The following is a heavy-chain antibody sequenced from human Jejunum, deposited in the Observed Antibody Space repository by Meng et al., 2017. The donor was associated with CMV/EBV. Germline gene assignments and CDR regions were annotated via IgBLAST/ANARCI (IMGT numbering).Heavy chain of an antibody. D-gene: IGHD4-11*01. CDR1: GFSLSIYS. CDR2: VSNDGATT. V-gene: IGHV3-30*03. CDR3: ARENDYTNYFDS. J-gene: IGHJ4*02. Sequence: SGFSLSIYSMNWVRQAPGEGLEWVAGVSNDGATTYQADSVRGRFSISRDNSKNTVYLQMNSLRREDTAVYFCARENDYTNYFDSWGRGTLVTVSS.